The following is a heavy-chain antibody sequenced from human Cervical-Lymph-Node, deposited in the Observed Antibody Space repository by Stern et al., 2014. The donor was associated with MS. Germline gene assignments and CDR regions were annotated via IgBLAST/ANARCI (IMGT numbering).Heavy chain of an antibody. CDR3: AREDYTQDFDY. J-gene: IGHJ4*02. Sequence: EVQLVESGGGLVKPGGSLRLSCAASGFTFREYSMNWVRQAPGKGLELVSASSCDSGDIHYAASVKGRFTISRDNVKNSLYLQMNSLRAEDTAFYYCAREDYTQDFDYWGRGTLVTVSS. D-gene: IGHD4-11*01. V-gene: IGHV3-21*04. CDR1: GFTFREYS. CDR2: SSCDSGDI.